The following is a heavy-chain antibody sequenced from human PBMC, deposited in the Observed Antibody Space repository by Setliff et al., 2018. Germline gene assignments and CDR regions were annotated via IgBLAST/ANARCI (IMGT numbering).Heavy chain of an antibody. CDR3: ARDTLALGDITLFDY. J-gene: IGHJ4*02. D-gene: IGHD3-16*01. CDR1: GFTFTDYL. Sequence: GASVKVSCKASGFTFTDYLMNWMRQAPEQGLEWMGRINLNNGNVFYAQECQGRVTLTRDTSISTAYMELTGLEYDDTAIYYCARDTLALGDITLFDYWGQGTLVTVSS. CDR2: INLNNGNV. V-gene: IGHV1-2*02.